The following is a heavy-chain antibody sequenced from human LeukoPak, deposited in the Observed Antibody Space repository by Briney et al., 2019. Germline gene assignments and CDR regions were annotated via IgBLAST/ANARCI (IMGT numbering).Heavy chain of an antibody. CDR2: IIPIFGTA. D-gene: IGHD5-18*01. CDR3: ARDGYSYGDNGEDY. CDR1: GGTFSSYA. V-gene: IGHV1-69*05. Sequence: SVKVSCKASGGTFSSYAISWVRQAPGQGLGWMGRIIPIFGTANYARKFHGRVTITTDESTSTAYMELSSLRSDDTAVYYCARDGYSYGDNGEDYWGQGTLVTVSS. J-gene: IGHJ4*02.